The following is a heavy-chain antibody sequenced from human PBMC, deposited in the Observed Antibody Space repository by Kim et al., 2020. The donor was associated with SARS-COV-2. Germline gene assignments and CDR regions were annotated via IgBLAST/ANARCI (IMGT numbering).Heavy chain of an antibody. CDR3: ARSRIHTYYYDSSGYSLDP. D-gene: IGHD3-22*01. CDR2: INPNSGGT. CDR1: GYTFTGYY. J-gene: IGHJ5*02. V-gene: IGHV1-2*02. Sequence: ASVKVSCKASGYTFTGYYMHWVRQAPGQGLEWMGWINPNSGGTNYAQKFQGRVTMTRDTSISTAYMELSRLRSDDTAVYYCARSRIHTYYYDSSGYSLDPWGQGTLVTVSS.